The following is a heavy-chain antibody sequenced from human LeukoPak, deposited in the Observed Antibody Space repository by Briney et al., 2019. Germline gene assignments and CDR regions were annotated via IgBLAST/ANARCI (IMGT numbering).Heavy chain of an antibody. V-gene: IGHV3-74*01. J-gene: IGHJ5*02. CDR3: ARRGAIIQSRFDP. CDR2: IDSDGSTT. D-gene: IGHD2-21*01. Sequence: PGGSLRLSCGASGFTFSRHWMHWVRRAPGRGLVWVSRIDSDGSTTSYADSVKGRFTVSRDNARNTLYLDMTGLRVDDTAVYYCARRGAIIQSRFDPWGQGTLVTVSS. CDR1: GFTFSRHW.